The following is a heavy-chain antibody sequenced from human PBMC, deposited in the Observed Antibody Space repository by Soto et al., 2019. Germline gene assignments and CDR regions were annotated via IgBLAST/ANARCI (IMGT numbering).Heavy chain of an antibody. J-gene: IGHJ2*01. CDR3: AKEYEEAPLYWYFDL. V-gene: IGHV3-23*01. CDR2: ISSSGGST. Sequence: PGGSLRLSCAASGFTFSSYAMSWVRQAPGKGLEWVSAISSSGGSTYYADSVKGRFTISRDNSKNTLYLQMNSLRAEDTAVYYCAKEYEEAPLYWYFDLWGRGTMVTVSS. CDR1: GFTFSSYA. D-gene: IGHD3-16*01.